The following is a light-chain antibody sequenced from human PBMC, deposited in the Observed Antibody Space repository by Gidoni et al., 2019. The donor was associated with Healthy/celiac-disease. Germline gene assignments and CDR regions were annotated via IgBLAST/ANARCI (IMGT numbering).Light chain of an antibody. Sequence: DIVLTQSPGTLSLSPGERATLSCRASQSVSSSYVAWYQQKPGQAPRLLIDGASSRATGIPDRFRGSGSGTDFTLTISRLEPEEFAVYYCQQYGRSLTFGGGTKVEIK. CDR3: QQYGRSLT. J-gene: IGKJ4*01. CDR1: QSVSSSY. V-gene: IGKV3-20*01. CDR2: GAS.